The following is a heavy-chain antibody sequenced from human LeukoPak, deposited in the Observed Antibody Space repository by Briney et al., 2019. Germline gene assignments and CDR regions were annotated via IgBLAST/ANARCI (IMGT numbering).Heavy chain of an antibody. CDR2: IDPSDSYT. CDR3: ARWVAAAGKIDY. J-gene: IGHJ4*02. Sequence: GESQKISCKGSGYSLASHWIGWVRQMPGKGLEWMGRIDPSDSYTNYSPSFQGHVTISADKSVSTAYLQWSSLKASDTAMYYCARWVAAAGKIDYWGQGTLVTVSS. D-gene: IGHD6-13*01. V-gene: IGHV5-10-1*01. CDR1: GYSLASHW.